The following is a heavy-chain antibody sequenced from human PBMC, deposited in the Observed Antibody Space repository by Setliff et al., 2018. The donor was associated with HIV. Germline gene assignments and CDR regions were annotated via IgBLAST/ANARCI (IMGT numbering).Heavy chain of an antibody. D-gene: IGHD3-10*01. Sequence: GASVKVSCKASGGTFSNYAISWVRQAPGQGLEWMGGIIPIFGTANYAQKFQGRVTIIADESTSTAYMELNSLRAEDTAVYYCAKDRRYYYGSGSYAAETWGQGTLVTVSS. CDR2: IIPIFGTA. V-gene: IGHV1-69*13. CDR3: AKDRRYYYGSGSYAAET. CDR1: GGTFSNYA. J-gene: IGHJ5*02.